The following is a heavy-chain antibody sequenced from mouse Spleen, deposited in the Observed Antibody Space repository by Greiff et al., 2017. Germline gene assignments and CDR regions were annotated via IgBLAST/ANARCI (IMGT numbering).Heavy chain of an antibody. D-gene: IGHD4-1*01. V-gene: IGHV5-6-3*01. CDR2: INSNGGST. J-gene: IGHJ2*01. CDR1: GFTFSSYG. CDR3: ARELGGFDY. Sequence: EVQLQESGGGLVQPGGSLKLSCAASGFTFSSYGMSWVRQTPDKRLELVATINSNGGSTYYPDSVKGRFTISRDNAKNTLYLQMSSLKSEDTAMYYCARELGGFDYWGQGTTLTVSS.